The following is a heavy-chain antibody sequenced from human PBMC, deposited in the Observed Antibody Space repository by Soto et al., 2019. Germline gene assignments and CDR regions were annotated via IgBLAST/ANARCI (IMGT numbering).Heavy chain of an antibody. J-gene: IGHJ4*02. Sequence: SVKVSCKASGGTFSSYAISWVRQAPGQGLEWMGGIIPIFGTANYAQRFQGRVTITADESTSTAYMELSSLRSEDTAVYYCARDPLGYSSSSDAFDYWGQGTLVTVSS. CDR2: IIPIFGTA. CDR3: ARDPLGYSSSSDAFDY. D-gene: IGHD6-6*01. V-gene: IGHV1-69*13. CDR1: GGTFSSYA.